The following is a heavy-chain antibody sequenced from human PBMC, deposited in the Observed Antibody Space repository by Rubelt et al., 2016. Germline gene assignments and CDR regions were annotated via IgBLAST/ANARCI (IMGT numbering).Heavy chain of an antibody. D-gene: IGHD6-19*01. J-gene: IGHJ4*02. CDR1: DFNFTTFD. V-gene: IGHV3-13*04. CDR3: ASQNGAGSGLDK. Sequence: EVQLVESGGGLVQPGGSLRLSCAASDFNFTTFDMHWVRQVTGKGLEWVSGIGKSGATYYAGSVKGRFTISRDNAKSPLDLQMDSLSAGDTAVYYCASQNGAGSGLDKWGQGTLVTVSS. CDR2: IGKSGAT.